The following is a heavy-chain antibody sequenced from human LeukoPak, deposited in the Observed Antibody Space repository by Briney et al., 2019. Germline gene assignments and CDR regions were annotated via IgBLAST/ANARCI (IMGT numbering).Heavy chain of an antibody. CDR3: AKEHSSSWYRFDY. D-gene: IGHD6-13*01. J-gene: IGHJ4*02. CDR2: IRYDGSNK. V-gene: IGHV3-30*02. CDR1: GSTFSSYG. Sequence: GGSLRLSSAASGSTFSSYGMHWVRQAPGKGLEWVAFIRYDGSNKYYADSVKGRFTISRDNSKNTLYLQMNSLRAEDTAVYYCAKEHSSSWYRFDYWGQGTLVTVSS.